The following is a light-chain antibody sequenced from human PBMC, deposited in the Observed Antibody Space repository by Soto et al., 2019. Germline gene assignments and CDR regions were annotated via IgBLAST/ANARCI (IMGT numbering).Light chain of an antibody. CDR1: KLGDKY. Sequence: SYELTQPPSVSVSPGQTASITCSGDKLGDKYACWYQQKPCQSPVLDIYQDSKRPSGIPELFSVSNSGNTATLTISGTQAMDEADYYCQAWDSSTVVFGGGTKLTVL. V-gene: IGLV3-1*01. J-gene: IGLJ2*01. CDR3: QAWDSSTVV. CDR2: QDS.